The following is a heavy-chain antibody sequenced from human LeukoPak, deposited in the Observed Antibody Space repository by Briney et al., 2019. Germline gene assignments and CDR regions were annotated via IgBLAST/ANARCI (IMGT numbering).Heavy chain of an antibody. CDR3: ARSTPFFNYESSGYYFWFDP. Sequence: ASVKVSCKVSGYTLTELSMHWVRQAPGKGLEWMGGFDPEDGETIYAQKFQGRVTMTEDTSTDTAYMELSSLRSEDTAVYYCARSTPFFNYESSGYYFWFDPWGQGALVTVSS. V-gene: IGHV1-24*01. J-gene: IGHJ5*02. CDR2: FDPEDGET. D-gene: IGHD3-22*01. CDR1: GYTLTELS.